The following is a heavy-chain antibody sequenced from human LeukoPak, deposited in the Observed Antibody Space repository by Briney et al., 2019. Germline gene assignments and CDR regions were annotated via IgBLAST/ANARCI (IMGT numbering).Heavy chain of an antibody. CDR1: GLTVSSNY. D-gene: IGHD3-10*01. CDR3: ARDYGSGRQPHYFDY. V-gene: IGHV3-53*05. CDR2: IYSGGST. J-gene: IGHJ4*02. Sequence: GGSLRLSCAASGLTVSSNYMSWVRQAPGKGLEWVSVIYSGGSTYYADSVKGRFTISRDNSRNTLYLQMNSLRAEDTAVYYCARDYGSGRQPHYFDYWGQGTLVTVSS.